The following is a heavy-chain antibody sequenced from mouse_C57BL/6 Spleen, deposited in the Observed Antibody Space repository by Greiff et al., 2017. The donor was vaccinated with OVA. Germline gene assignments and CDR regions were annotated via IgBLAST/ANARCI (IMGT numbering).Heavy chain of an antibody. J-gene: IGHJ4*01. D-gene: IGHD1-1*01. CDR3: ARSYYYGSSYGVY. V-gene: IGHV1-82*01. CDR2: IYPGDGDT. Sequence: VQLQQSGPELVKPGASVKISCKASGYAFSSSWMNWVKQRPGKGLEWIGRIYPGDGDTNYNGKFKGKATLTADKSSSTAYMQLSSLTSEDSAVYFCARSYYYGSSYGVYWGQGTSVTVSS. CDR1: GYAFSSSW.